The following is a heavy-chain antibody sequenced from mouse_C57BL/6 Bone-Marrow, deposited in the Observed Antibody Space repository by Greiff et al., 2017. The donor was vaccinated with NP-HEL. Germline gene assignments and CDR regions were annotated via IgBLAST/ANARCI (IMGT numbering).Heavy chain of an antibody. J-gene: IGHJ3*01. V-gene: IGHV14-4*01. D-gene: IGHD2-4*01. Sequence: VQLKESGAELVRPGASVKLSCTASGFNIKDDYMHWVKQRPEQGLEWIGWIDPENGDTEYASKFQGKATITADTSSNTAYLQHSSLTSEDTAVYYCTTPIYDDYVWFAYWGQGTLVTVSA. CDR3: TTPIYDDYVWFAY. CDR2: IDPENGDT. CDR1: GFNIKDDY.